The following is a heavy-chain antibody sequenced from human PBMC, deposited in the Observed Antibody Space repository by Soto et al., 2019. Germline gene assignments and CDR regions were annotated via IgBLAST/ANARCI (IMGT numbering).Heavy chain of an antibody. CDR3: ARDNPTYYYGSGSVGNWFDP. D-gene: IGHD3-10*01. V-gene: IGHV4-61*01. CDR1: GYSISSGYY. CDR2: IYYSGST. Sequence: SETLSLTCAVSGYSISSGYYWSWIRQPPGKGLEWIGYIYYSGSTNYNPSLKSRVTISVDTSKNQFSLKLSSVTAADTAVYYCARDNPTYYYGSGSVGNWFDPWGQGTLVTVSS. J-gene: IGHJ5*02.